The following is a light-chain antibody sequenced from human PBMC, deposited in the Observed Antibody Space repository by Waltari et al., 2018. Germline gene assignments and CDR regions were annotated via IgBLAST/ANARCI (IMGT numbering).Light chain of an antibody. CDR1: SSDIGSYNL. V-gene: IGLV2-23*02. J-gene: IGLJ3*02. CDR2: EVT. CDR3: CSYAGDSLCV. Sequence: QSALTQPASVSGSPGQSITISCKGTSSDIGSYNLVHWYQQHQGNSPKVIIYEVTKRPSGVANRFSCSKSSYTASLTVSGLQTEAESDYCCCSYAGDSLCVFGGGTKLTVL.